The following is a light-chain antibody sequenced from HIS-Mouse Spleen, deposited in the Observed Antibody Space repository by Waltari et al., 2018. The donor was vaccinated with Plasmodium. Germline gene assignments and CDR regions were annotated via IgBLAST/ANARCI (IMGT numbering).Light chain of an antibody. CDR1: SSDVGGYNL. CDR2: EGS. J-gene: IGLJ3*02. Sequence: QSALTQPASVSGSPGPSITISRTGTSSDVGGYNLVSWYQQHPGKAPKLMIYEGSKRPSGVSNRFSGSKSGNTASLTISGLQAEDEADYYCCSYAGSSTNWVFGGGTKLTVL. V-gene: IGLV2-23*01. CDR3: CSYAGSSTNWV.